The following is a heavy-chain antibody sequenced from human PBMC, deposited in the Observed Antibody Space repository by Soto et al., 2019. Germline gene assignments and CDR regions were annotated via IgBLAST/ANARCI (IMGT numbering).Heavy chain of an antibody. CDR3: TTGSTTGTNYYYYGMDV. Sequence: GGSLRLSCAASGFTFSNAWMNWVRQAPGKGLEWVGRIKSKTDGGTTDYAAPVKGRFTISRDDSKNTLYLQMNSLKTEDTAVYYCTTGSTTGTNYYYYGMDVWGQGTTVTVSS. V-gene: IGHV3-15*07. CDR1: GFTFSNAW. J-gene: IGHJ6*02. D-gene: IGHD1-1*01. CDR2: IKSKTDGGTT.